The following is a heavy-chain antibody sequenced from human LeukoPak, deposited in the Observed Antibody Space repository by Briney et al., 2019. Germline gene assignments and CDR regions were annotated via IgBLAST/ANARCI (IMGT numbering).Heavy chain of an antibody. Sequence: KPSETLSLTCAVYGGSFSGYYWSWIRQPPGKGLEWIGEINHSGRTTYNPSLKSRVTISVDTSKNQFSLRLTSVTASDTAVYYCARPVRCSATTCTGPFDYWGQGTLVTVSS. CDR1: GGSFSGYY. J-gene: IGHJ4*02. CDR3: ARPVRCSATTCTGPFDY. D-gene: IGHD6-19*01. V-gene: IGHV4-34*01. CDR2: INHSGRT.